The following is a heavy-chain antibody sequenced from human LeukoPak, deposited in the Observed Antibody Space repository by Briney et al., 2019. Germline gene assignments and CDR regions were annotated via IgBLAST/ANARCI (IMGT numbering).Heavy chain of an antibody. Sequence: PSDTLSITCAVSGYSIRSGDYWGWMRQSPGRGLEWIGSIYHSGSAHYNPSLKSRVTTSVDTSKNQFSLMLSSVTAAHTAVYYCARNRSLTTTPGFDHWGQGTLVTVSS. CDR1: GYSIRSGDY. J-gene: IGHJ4*02. V-gene: IGHV4-38-2*01. D-gene: IGHD4-11*01. CDR2: IYHSGSA. CDR3: ARNRSLTTTPGFDH.